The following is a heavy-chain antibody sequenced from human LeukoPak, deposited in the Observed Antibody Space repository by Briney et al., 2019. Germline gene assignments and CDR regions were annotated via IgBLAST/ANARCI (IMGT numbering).Heavy chain of an antibody. D-gene: IGHD3-9*01. CDR1: GFTFSSYS. Sequence: NPGGSLRLSCAASGFTFSSYSLNWVRQAPGKGLEWVSSISSSSSYIHYADSVKGRFTISRDNAKNSLYLQMNSLRAEDTAVYYCARSTLTGYYLFDYWGQGTLVTVSS. CDR3: ARSTLTGYYLFDY. J-gene: IGHJ4*02. V-gene: IGHV3-21*01. CDR2: ISSSSSYI.